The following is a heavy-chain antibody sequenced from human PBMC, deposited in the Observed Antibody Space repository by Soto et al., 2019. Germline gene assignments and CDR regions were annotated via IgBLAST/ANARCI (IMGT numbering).Heavy chain of an antibody. J-gene: IGHJ6*03. CDR3: ARGSWDDVAGHYYMDV. V-gene: IGHV6-1*01. CDR1: GDRVSSNSAG. D-gene: IGHD1-1*01. Sequence: SQTLSLTCDISGDRVSSNSAGWNWIRQTPSRGLEWLGMTYYRSKWYNNFALSVQSRVTVNPDTAMNQFSLQLNSETPEDTAFYYCARGSWDDVAGHYYMDVWGKGTTVTVSS. CDR2: TYYRSKWYN.